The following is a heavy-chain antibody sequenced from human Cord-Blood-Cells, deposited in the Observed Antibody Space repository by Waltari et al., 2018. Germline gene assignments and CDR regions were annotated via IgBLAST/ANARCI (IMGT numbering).Heavy chain of an antibody. Sequence: QVHPVQSGAEVKNPEDSGKVSCKASRYTLTTYDNNWVRQATGQGLEWMGWMNPNSGNTGDAQKFQGRVTITRNTSISTAYMELSSLRSEDTAVYYCARVPFVYYNWFDPWGQGTLVTVSS. D-gene: IGHD3-10*01. CDR2: MNPNSGNT. CDR1: RYTLTTYD. CDR3: ARVPFVYYNWFDP. J-gene: IGHJ5*02. V-gene: IGHV1-8*03.